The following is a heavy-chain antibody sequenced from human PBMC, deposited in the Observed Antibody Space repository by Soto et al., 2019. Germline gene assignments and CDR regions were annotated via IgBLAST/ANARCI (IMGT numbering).Heavy chain of an antibody. CDR3: VRGGSSSSWYWDL. CDR2: IKRDGSEK. V-gene: IGHV3-7*01. D-gene: IGHD6-13*01. CDR1: GFTFSGFW. Sequence: PGGSLRLSCAASGFTFSGFWITWVRQAPGKELEWVASIKRDGSEKFYVESVKGRFTISRDNAKNSLYLQMDSIRVEDTAIYYCVRGGSSSSWYWDLWGKGTTVTVSS. J-gene: IGHJ6*04.